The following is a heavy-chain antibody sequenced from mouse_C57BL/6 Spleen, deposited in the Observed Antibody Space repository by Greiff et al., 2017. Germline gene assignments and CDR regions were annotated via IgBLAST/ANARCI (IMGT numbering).Heavy chain of an antibody. CDR2: ISSGGSYT. Sequence: EVKLVESGGDLVKPGGSLQLSCAASGFTFSSYGMSWVRQTPDKRLEWVATISSGGSYTYYPDSVKGRFTISRDNAKNTLYLQMSSLKSEDTAMYYCARQEVATDFDVWGTGTTVTVSS. CDR1: GFTFSSYG. V-gene: IGHV5-6*01. D-gene: IGHD1-1*01. CDR3: ARQEVATDFDV. J-gene: IGHJ1*03.